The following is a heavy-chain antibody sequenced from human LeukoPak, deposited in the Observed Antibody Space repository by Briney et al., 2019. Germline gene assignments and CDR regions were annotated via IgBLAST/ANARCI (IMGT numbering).Heavy chain of an antibody. CDR3: ARERMYYDFWSGYYRPGRDAFDI. Sequence: ASVKVSCKASGYTFTGYYMHWMRQAPGQGLEWMGRINPNGGGTDYAQKFQGRVTMTRDTSISTAYMELSRLRSDDTAVYYCARERMYYDFWSGYYRPGRDAFDIWGQGTMVTVSS. CDR2: INPNGGGT. CDR1: GYTFTGYY. J-gene: IGHJ3*02. V-gene: IGHV1-2*06. D-gene: IGHD3-3*01.